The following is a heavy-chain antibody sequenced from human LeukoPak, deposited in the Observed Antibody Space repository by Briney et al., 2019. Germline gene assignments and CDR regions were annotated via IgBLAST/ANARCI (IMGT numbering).Heavy chain of an antibody. D-gene: IGHD1-14*01. Sequence: SVKVSCKASGGTFSSYGISWVRQAPGQGLEWMGGIITIFGTANYAQKFQGRVTITTDESTSTAYMELSSLRSEDTAVYYCASVNHDSITYNWFDPWGQGTLVTVSS. CDR2: IITIFGTA. CDR3: ASVNHDSITYNWFDP. V-gene: IGHV1-69*05. CDR1: GGTFSSYG. J-gene: IGHJ5*02.